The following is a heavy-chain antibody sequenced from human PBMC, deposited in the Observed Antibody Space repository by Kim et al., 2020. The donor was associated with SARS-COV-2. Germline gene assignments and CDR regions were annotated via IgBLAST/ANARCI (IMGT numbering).Heavy chain of an antibody. J-gene: IGHJ4*02. V-gene: IGHV3-11*03. Sequence: GGSLRLSCAASGFTFSDYYMSWIRQAPGKGLEWISYISSSSTYTNYADSVKGRFTISRDNAKNSLYLQMNSLRAEDTAVYYCARSRYTYAYYFDYWGQGTLVTVSS. CDR3: ARSRYTYAYYFDY. D-gene: IGHD5-18*01. CDR1: GFTFSDYY. CDR2: ISSSSTYT.